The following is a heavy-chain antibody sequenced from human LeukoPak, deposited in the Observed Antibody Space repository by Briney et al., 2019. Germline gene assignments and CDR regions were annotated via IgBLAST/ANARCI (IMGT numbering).Heavy chain of an antibody. Sequence: GGSLRLSCAASGFTFSNYFMHWVRQAPGRGLVWVSRINPDGTNTMYAGSVKGRFTISRDNAKNILYLQVNSLRDDDTAVYYCARRVDATRWFDPWGQGTLVTVSS. CDR3: ARRVDATRWFDP. CDR1: GFTFSNYF. CDR2: INPDGTNT. J-gene: IGHJ5*02. D-gene: IGHD2-15*01. V-gene: IGHV3-74*03.